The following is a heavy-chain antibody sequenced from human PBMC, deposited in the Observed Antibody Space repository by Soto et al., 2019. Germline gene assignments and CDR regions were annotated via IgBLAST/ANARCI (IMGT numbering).Heavy chain of an antibody. J-gene: IGHJ4*02. CDR3: AGDGPLVAY. CDR1: GYTFTSYG. V-gene: IGHV1-18*01. D-gene: IGHD6-6*01. CDR2: ISAYNGNT. Sequence: QVQLVQSGAEVKKPGASVKVSCKASGYTFTSYGISWVRQAPGQGLEWMGWISAYNGNTNYAQKPXGIVTVTTDTSTSTAYMELRSLRSEGTGVFSCAGDGPLVAYWCQATLVTVPS.